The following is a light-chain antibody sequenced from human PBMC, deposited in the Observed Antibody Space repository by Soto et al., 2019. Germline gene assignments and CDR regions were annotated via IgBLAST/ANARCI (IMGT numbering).Light chain of an antibody. J-gene: IGKJ5*01. Sequence: GESVTSTCRASPVISTSLAWYQVKPGKAPKLLIYAASTLESGVPSRFSATVSGTEFSLTITSLQPEDFATYYCQQLFDSPITFGQGTRLEIK. CDR1: PVISTS. V-gene: IGKV1-9*01. CDR3: QQLFDSPIT. CDR2: AAS.